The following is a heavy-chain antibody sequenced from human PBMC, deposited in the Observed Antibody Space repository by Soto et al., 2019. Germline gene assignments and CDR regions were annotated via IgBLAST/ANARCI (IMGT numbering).Heavy chain of an antibody. V-gene: IGHV2-5*02. CDR1: GFSLSTRGVG. CDR3: VRDSSGYYGFDY. Sequence: QITLKESGPTLVKPTQTLTLTCTFSGFSLSTRGVGVGWIRQPPGKALEWLALIYWDDDERYSPSLKSRLTITKDTSKNQVVLTMTNMYPVDTATYYCVRDSSGYYGFDYWGQGTLVTVSS. CDR2: IYWDDDE. J-gene: IGHJ4*02. D-gene: IGHD3-22*01.